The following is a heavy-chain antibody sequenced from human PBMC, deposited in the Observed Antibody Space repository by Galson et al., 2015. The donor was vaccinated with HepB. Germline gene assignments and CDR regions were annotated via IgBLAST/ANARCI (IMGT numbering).Heavy chain of an antibody. V-gene: IGHV3-23*01. CDR2: ISGSGGST. CDR1: GFTFSSYA. Sequence: SLRLSCAASGFTFSSYAMSWVRQAPGKGLEWVSAISGSGGSTYYADSVKGRFTISRDNSKNTLYLQMNSLRAEDTAVYYCANLRFLEWLNPFRHYYYYMDVWGKGTTVTVSS. CDR3: ANLRFLEWLNPFRHYYYYMDV. D-gene: IGHD3-3*01. J-gene: IGHJ6*03.